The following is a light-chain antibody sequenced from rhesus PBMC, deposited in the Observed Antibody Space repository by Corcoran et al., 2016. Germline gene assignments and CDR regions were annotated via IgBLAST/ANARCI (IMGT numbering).Light chain of an antibody. Sequence: EIVMTQSPATLSLSPGERATLSCRASQSVSSSLAWYQQKPGQAPKPLLYGASSRATGIPDRCSGRGSGTEFTLTISSLEPEDVGVYYCQQDYSWPPTFGGGTKGELK. J-gene: IGKJ4*01. V-gene: IGKV3-42*01. CDR1: QSVSSS. CDR2: GAS. CDR3: QQDYSWPPT.